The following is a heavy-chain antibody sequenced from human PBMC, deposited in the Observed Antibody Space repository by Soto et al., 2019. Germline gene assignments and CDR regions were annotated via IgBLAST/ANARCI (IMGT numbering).Heavy chain of an antibody. V-gene: IGHV1-58*01. CDR3: AADQGYSYAYYYYYGMDV. CDR1: GFTFTSSA. J-gene: IGHJ6*02. Sequence: SVKVSCKASGFTFTSSAVQWVRQARGQRLEWIGWIVVGSGNTNYAQKFQERVTITRDMSTSTAYMELSSLRSEDTAVYYCAADQGYSYAYYYYYGMDVWGQGTTVTV. D-gene: IGHD5-18*01. CDR2: IVVGSGNT.